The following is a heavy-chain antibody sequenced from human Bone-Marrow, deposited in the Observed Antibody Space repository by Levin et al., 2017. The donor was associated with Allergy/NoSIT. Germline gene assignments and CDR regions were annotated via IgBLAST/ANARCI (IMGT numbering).Heavy chain of an antibody. V-gene: IGHV4-61*02. CDR1: GASIISGVYY. CDR2: IYTSGGT. CDR3: ARAYCTGGSCSLDY. D-gene: IGHD2-15*01. Sequence: PSETLSLTCSVSGASIISGVYYWTWIRQSAGKALEWIGRIYTSGGTNYNPSLKRRVTISLQKSRNEISLKLNSVTAADTAIYYCARAYCTGGSCSLDYWGQGTLVTVSS. J-gene: IGHJ4*02.